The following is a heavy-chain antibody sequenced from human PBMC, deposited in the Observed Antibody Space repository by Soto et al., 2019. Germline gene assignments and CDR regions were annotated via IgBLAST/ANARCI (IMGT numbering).Heavy chain of an antibody. CDR2: IYWDDDK. D-gene: IGHD4-17*01. J-gene: IGHJ6*03. V-gene: IGHV2-5*02. CDR3: AHMGSEVTVTHPRYYYYMDV. CDR1: GFSLSTSGVG. Sequence: SGPTLVKPTQTLTLTCTFSGFSLSTSGVGVGWIRQPPGKALEWLALIYWDDDKRYSPSLKSRLTITKDTSKNQVVPTMTNMDPVDTATYYCAHMGSEVTVTHPRYYYYMDVWGKGTTVTVSS.